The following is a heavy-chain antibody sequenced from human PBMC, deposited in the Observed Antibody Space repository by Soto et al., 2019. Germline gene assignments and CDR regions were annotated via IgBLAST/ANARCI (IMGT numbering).Heavy chain of an antibody. V-gene: IGHV4-59*01. CDR1: GGSISSYD. J-gene: IGHJ5*02. CDR2: IYYSGST. Sequence: PSETLSLTGTVSGGSISSYDWSWIRRPPGKGLEWIGYIYYSGSTNYNPSLKSRVTISVDTSKNQFSLKLSSVTAADTAVYYCARRRGPGSYAMVHWFDPWGQGTLVTVS. D-gene: IGHD3-10*01. CDR3: ARRRGPGSYAMVHWFDP.